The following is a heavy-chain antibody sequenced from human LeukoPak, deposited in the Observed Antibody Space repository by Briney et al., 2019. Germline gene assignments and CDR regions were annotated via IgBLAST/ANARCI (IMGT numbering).Heavy chain of an antibody. V-gene: IGHV3-30-3*01. J-gene: IGHJ4*02. CDR2: ISYDGSNK. D-gene: IGHD4-17*01. Sequence: GGSLRLSCAASGFTFSSYAMHWVRQAPGKGLQGVAVISYDGSNKYYADSVKGRFTISRDNSKSTLYLQMNSLRAEDTAVYYCARDRDYGDYFDYWGQGTLVTVSS. CDR3: ARDRDYGDYFDY. CDR1: GFTFSSYA.